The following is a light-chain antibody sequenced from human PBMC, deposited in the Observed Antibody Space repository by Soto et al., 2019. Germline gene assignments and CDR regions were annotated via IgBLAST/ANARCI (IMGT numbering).Light chain of an antibody. J-gene: IGLJ1*01. CDR3: SSYTSFSTYV. CDR2: EVS. Sequence: QSVLTPPASVSGSPGQSITISCTGTSSDVGGYNYVSWYQQHPGKAPKLMIYEVSNRPSGVSNRFSGSKSDNTASLTISGLQAEDEADYYCSSYTSFSTYVFGTGTKV. V-gene: IGLV2-14*01. CDR1: SSDVGGYNY.